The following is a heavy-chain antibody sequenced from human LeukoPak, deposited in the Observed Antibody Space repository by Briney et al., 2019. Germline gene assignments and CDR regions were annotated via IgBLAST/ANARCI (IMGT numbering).Heavy chain of an antibody. CDR2: IIPILGIA. D-gene: IGHD2-21*02. Sequence: GASVKVSCKASGYTFTSYGISWVRQAPGQGLEWMGRIIPILGIANYAQKFQGRVTITADKSTSTAYMELSSLRSEDTAVYYCARVYPVVVTAINWFDPWGQGTLVTVSS. CDR1: GYTFTSYG. J-gene: IGHJ5*02. V-gene: IGHV1-69*04. CDR3: ARVYPVVVTAINWFDP.